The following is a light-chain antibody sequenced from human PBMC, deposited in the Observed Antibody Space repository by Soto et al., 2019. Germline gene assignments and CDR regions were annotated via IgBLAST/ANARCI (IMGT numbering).Light chain of an antibody. J-gene: IGKJ2*02. CDR3: QQYDPFCT. CDR1: QSISTS. Sequence: IQMTQSPSTLSASVGGRVTIACRASQSISTSLAWYQQKPGRTPKLLIYDASGLESGVPSRFSGSGSGTESTLTISSLQPDDSATYYCQQYDPFCTFGQGTKLEIK. CDR2: DAS. V-gene: IGKV1-5*01.